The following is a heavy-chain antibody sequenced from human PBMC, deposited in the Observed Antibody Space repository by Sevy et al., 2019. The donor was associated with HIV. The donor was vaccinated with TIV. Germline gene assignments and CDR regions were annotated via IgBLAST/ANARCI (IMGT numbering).Heavy chain of an antibody. V-gene: IGHV4-59*01. Sequence: QASETLSLTCTVSGGSISSYYWSWIRQPPGKGLEWIGYIYYSGSTNYNPSLKSRVTISVDTSKNQFSLKLSSVTAADTAVYYCARGTGTTFYYYYGMDVWGQGTTVTVSS. CDR1: GGSISSYY. CDR2: IYYSGST. CDR3: ARGTGTTFYYYYGMDV. D-gene: IGHD1-7*01. J-gene: IGHJ6*02.